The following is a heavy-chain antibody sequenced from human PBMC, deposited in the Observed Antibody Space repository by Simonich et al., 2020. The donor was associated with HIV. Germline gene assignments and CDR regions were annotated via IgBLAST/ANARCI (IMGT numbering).Heavy chain of an antibody. D-gene: IGHD5-12*01. CDR2: INHSGST. J-gene: IGHJ4*02. V-gene: IGHV4-34*01. CDR1: GGSFSGYY. CDR3: ARRTGYDLDY. Sequence: QVHLQQWGAGLLKPSETLSPTCAVYGGSFSGYYWTWVRQPPGKGLEWIGEINHSGSTDYNPSLKSRVTISVDTSKNQFSLKLSSVTAADTAVYYCARRTGYDLDYWGQGTLVTVSS.